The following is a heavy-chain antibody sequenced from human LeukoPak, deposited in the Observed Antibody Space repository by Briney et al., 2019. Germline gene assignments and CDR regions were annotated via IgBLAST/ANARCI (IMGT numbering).Heavy chain of an antibody. V-gene: IGHV3-48*01. CDR1: GFTFSSYS. CDR3: ARPSTDDYGEEGYYFDY. CDR2: ISSSSSTI. Sequence: GGSLRLSCAASGFTFSSYSMNWVRQAPGKGLEWVSYISSSSSTIYYADSVKGRFTISRDNAKNTLYLQMNSLRAEDTAVYYCARPSTDDYGEEGYYFDYWGQGTLVTVSS. J-gene: IGHJ4*02. D-gene: IGHD4-17*01.